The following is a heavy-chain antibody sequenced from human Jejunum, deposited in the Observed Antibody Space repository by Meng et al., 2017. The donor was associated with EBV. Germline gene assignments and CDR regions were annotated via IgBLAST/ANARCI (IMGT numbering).Heavy chain of an antibody. CDR2: IYWDDDK. V-gene: IGHV2-5*02. J-gene: IGHJ4*02. D-gene: IGHD5-12*01. CDR3: AHSPMRTSSSGYPRGFDY. Sequence: FPLEGLGPTLVNPTTTLPLPCTFSGFSLTTSGVGVGWIRQPPGKAPEWLALIYWDDDKRYSPSLKSRLTITKDTSKNQVVLTMTNMDPVDTGTYFCAHSPMRTSSSGYPRGFDYWGQGTLVTVSS. CDR1: GFSLTTSGVG.